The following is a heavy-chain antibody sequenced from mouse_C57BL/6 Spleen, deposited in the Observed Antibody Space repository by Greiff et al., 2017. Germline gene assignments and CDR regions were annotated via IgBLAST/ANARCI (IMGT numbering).Heavy chain of an antibody. CDR3: ARRYGSSFDY. J-gene: IGHJ2*01. CDR1: GYTFTSYW. D-gene: IGHD1-1*01. Sequence: VQLQQSGAELVMPGASVKLSCKASGYTFTSYWMHWVKQRPGQGLEWIGEIDPSDSYTNYNQKFKGKSTLTVDKSSITAYMQLSSLTSEDSAVYYCARRYGSSFDYWGQGTTLTVSS. V-gene: IGHV1-69*01. CDR2: IDPSDSYT.